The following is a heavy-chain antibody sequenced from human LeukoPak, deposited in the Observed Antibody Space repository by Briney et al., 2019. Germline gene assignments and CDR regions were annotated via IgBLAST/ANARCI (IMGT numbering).Heavy chain of an antibody. J-gene: IGHJ6*02. CDR2: ISYDGSNK. Sequence: PGRSLRLSCAASGFTFSSYGMHWVRQAPGKGLEWVAVISYDGSNKYYADSVKGRLTISRDNSKSTLYLQMNSLRAEDTAVYYCAKDLGPGGTAAAGTYYGMGVWGQGTTVTVSS. CDR1: GFTFSSYG. D-gene: IGHD6-13*01. V-gene: IGHV3-30*18. CDR3: AKDLGPGGTAAAGTYYGMGV.